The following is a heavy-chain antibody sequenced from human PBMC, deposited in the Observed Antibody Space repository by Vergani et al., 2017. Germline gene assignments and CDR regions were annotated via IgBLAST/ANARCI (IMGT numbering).Heavy chain of an antibody. J-gene: IGHJ4*02. V-gene: IGHV4-31*03. CDR1: GGSISSGGYY. D-gene: IGHD3-22*01. Sequence: QVQLQESGPGLVKPSQTLSLTCPVSGGSISSGGYYWSWIRQHPGKGLEWIGYIYYSGSTYYNPSLKSRVTISVDTSTNQFSLKLSSVTAADTAVYYCARERKWLLGRGLGGPIDYWGQGTLVTVSS. CDR2: IYYSGST. CDR3: ARERKWLLGRGLGGPIDY.